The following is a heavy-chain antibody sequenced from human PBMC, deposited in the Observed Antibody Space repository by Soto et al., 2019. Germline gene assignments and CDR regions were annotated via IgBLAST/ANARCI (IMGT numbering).Heavy chain of an antibody. CDR3: GSTNYHPSLKSRVTISVDTSKNQSAQKLSSVTAADTAVYYCARIAGWTYDFWSGSSLPPNYYGMDV. J-gene: IGHJ6*02. CDR2: IIPIFGTA. V-gene: IGHV1-69*13. CDR1: GGTFSSYA. D-gene: IGHD3-10*01. Sequence: SVKVSCKASGGTFSSYAISWVRQAPGQGLEWMGGIIPIFGTANYAQKFQGRVTIAADESTSTAYMELSSLRSEDTAVYYCGSTNYHPSLKSRVTISVDTSKNQSAQKLSSVTAADTAVYYCARIAGWTYDFWSGSSLPPNYYGMDVWGQGTTVTVSS.